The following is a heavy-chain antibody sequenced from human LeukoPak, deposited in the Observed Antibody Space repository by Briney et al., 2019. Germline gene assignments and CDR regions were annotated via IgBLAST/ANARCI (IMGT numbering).Heavy chain of an antibody. CDR1: GFTFSNYG. V-gene: IGHV3-33*06. Sequence: GGSLRLSCAASGFTFSNYGRHWVRQAPGKGLEWVGVMCYDGNNKYNADSLKGRFTISRDNSKNTLYPQMNSLRAEDTAVYYCAKDRRHCSSGSCYAPVDYWGQGTLVTVSS. CDR3: AKDRRHCSSGSCYAPVDY. D-gene: IGHD2-2*01. J-gene: IGHJ4*02. CDR2: MCYDGNNK.